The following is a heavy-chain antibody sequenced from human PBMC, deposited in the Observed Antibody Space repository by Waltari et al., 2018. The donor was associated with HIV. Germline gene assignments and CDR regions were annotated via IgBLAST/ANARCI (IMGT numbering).Heavy chain of an antibody. D-gene: IGHD4-17*01. CDR2: INHSGST. CDR3: ARDSGVGYGGLYYFDY. J-gene: IGHJ4*02. V-gene: IGHV4-34*01. CDR1: GGSFRGSY. Sequence: QVQLQQWGAGLLKPSETLSLTCAVYGGSFRGSYWSWIRQPPGEGLEWIGEINHSGSTNYNPSLKSRVTISVDTSKNQFSLKLSSVTAADTAVYYCARDSGVGYGGLYYFDYWGQGTLVTVSS.